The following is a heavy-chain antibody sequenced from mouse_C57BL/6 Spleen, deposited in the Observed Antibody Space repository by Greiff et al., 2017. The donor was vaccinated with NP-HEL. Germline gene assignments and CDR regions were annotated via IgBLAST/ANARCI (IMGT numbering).Heavy chain of an antibody. CDR3: ALLQSPYYFDY. CDR1: GYTFTDYY. CDR2: INPNNGGT. Sequence: EVQLQQSGPELVKPGASVKISCKASGYTFTDYYMNWVKQSHGKSLEWIGDINPNNGGTSYNQKFKGKATLTVDKSSSTAYMELRSLTSEDSAVYYCALLQSPYYFDYWGQGTTLTVSS. V-gene: IGHV1-26*01. J-gene: IGHJ2*01.